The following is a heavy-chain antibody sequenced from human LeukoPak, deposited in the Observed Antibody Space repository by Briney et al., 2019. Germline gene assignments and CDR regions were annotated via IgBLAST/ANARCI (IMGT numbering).Heavy chain of an antibody. V-gene: IGHV4-59*12. J-gene: IGHJ4*02. CDR1: GDSISNYY. CDR3: ARSGFYYDSSGYFPTLDY. CDR2: IYYSGTT. Sequence: SETLSLTCTVSGDSISNYYWSWIRQPPGKGLEWIGYIYYSGTTNYNPSLKSRVTISGDTSKNQLSLKLSSVTAADTAVYYCARSGFYYDSSGYFPTLDYWGQGTLVTVSS. D-gene: IGHD3-22*01.